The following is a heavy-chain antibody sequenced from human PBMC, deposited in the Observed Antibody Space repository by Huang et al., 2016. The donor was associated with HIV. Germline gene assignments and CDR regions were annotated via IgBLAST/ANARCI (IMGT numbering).Heavy chain of an antibody. CDR3: ARDPRIQSWLNFFDY. Sequence: EVQLVESGGGLVQPGGSLRLSCAASGFSISSYWMHWVRQAPGKGLVGVSRINSDGSSTSYGDSVKGRFTMSRDNAKNTLYLQMNSLRAEDTAVYYCARDPRIQSWLNFFDYWGQGTLVSVSS. CDR1: GFSISSYW. V-gene: IGHV3-74*01. D-gene: IGHD3-22*01. J-gene: IGHJ4*02. CDR2: INSDGSST.